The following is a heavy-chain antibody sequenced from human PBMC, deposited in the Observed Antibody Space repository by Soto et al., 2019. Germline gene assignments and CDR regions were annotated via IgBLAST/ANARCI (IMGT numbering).Heavy chain of an antibody. CDR2: IYYSGRT. CDR1: GGSISSYY. CDR3: ASARHAVAGNSYYYGLAF. V-gene: IGHV4-59*01. D-gene: IGHD6-19*01. J-gene: IGHJ6*02. Sequence: QVQLQESGPGLVKPSETLSLTCTVSGGSISSYYWSWIRQPPGKGLEWIGYIYYSGRTNYNPSLKSRVTLSVDTSNSRFSLTLRSVTAADTAVYYCASARHAVAGNSYYYGLAFWGHGTTVTVS.